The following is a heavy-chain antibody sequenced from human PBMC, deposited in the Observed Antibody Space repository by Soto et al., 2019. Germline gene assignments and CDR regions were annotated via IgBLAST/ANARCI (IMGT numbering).Heavy chain of an antibody. J-gene: IGHJ4*02. CDR1: GFTFSSYA. CDR2: ISGSGGST. Sequence: EVQLLESGGGLVQPGGSLRLSCAASGFTFSSYAMSWVRQAPGKGLEWVSAISGSGGSTYYADSVKGRFTISRDNSKNTLYLKMNSLRAEDTAVYYCAKDHRVGGDRPLFDYWGQGTLVTVSS. CDR3: AKDHRVGGDRPLFDY. D-gene: IGHD3-10*01. V-gene: IGHV3-23*01.